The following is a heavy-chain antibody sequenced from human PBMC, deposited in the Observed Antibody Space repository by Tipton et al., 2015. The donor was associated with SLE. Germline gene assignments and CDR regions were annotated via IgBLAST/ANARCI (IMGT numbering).Heavy chain of an antibody. CDR1: GFTFSNYW. J-gene: IGHJ4*02. Sequence: SLRLSCAAFGFTFSNYWMNWVRQAPGKGLEWVANIKEDGSDQYYVDSVKGRFTISRDNAKNSLYLQMHSLRAEDTAVYYCAREDDSNSPIFDSWGQGIPVTVSA. V-gene: IGHV3-7*03. CDR2: IKEDGSDQ. D-gene: IGHD6-6*01. CDR3: AREDDSNSPIFDS.